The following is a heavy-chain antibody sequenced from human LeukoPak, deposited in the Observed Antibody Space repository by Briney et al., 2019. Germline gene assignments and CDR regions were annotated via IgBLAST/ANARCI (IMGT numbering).Heavy chain of an antibody. CDR1: GFTFSTYG. Sequence: HTGGSLRLSCAASGFTFSTYGMHWVRQAPGKGLEWVAFISYDGVDYYADSVGGRFTISRDNSKNTLYLQMNSLRAEDTAVYYCAKGDYDFWSGYRAESGFDPWGQGTLVTVSS. CDR2: ISYDGVD. D-gene: IGHD3-3*01. V-gene: IGHV3-33*05. CDR3: AKGDYDFWSGYRAESGFDP. J-gene: IGHJ5*02.